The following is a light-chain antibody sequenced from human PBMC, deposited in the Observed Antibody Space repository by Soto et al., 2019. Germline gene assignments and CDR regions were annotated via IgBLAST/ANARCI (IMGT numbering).Light chain of an antibody. J-gene: IGKJ1*01. Sequence: EIVLTQSPDTLSLFPGERATLSCRASQSVSSTYLAWYQQKPGQAPRPHISAASSRATGTPDRFSGSGSGTDFTLTISRLEPEDFAVYYCQQYGSSRWTFGQGTKVDIK. V-gene: IGKV3-20*01. CDR2: AAS. CDR1: QSVSSTY. CDR3: QQYGSSRWT.